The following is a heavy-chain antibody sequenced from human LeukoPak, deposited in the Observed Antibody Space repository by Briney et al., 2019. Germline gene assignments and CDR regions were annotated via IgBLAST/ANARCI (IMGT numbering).Heavy chain of an antibody. J-gene: IGHJ4*02. Sequence: ASVKVSCKASGYTFTSYGISWVRQAPGQGLEWMGRISAYNGNTHYAQKLQGRVTMTTDTSTSTAYMELRSLRSDDTAVYYCARGPRFMITFGGVIAIPLNYWGQGTLVTVSS. CDR3: ARGPRFMITFGGVIAIPLNY. CDR2: ISAYNGNT. D-gene: IGHD3-16*02. V-gene: IGHV1-18*01. CDR1: GYTFTSYG.